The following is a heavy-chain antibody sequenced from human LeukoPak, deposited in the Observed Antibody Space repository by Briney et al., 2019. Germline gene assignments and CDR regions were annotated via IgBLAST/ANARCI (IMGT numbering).Heavy chain of an antibody. J-gene: IGHJ4*02. CDR3: ARAPITGGNSRTFDY. D-gene: IGHD4-23*01. CDR1: GGSISSGDYY. Sequence: PSETLSLTCTVSGGSISSGDYYWSWIRQPPGKGLEWIGYIYYSGSTYYNPSLKSRVTISVDTSKNQFSLKLSSVTAADTAVYYCARAPITGGNSRTFDYWGQGTLVTVSS. CDR2: IYYSGST. V-gene: IGHV4-30-4*02.